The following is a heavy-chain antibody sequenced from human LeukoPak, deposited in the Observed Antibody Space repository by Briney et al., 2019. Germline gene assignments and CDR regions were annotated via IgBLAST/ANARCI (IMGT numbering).Heavy chain of an antibody. CDR1: GGSISTYC. V-gene: IGHV4-4*07. CDR3: AREYSSSSGKNAFDV. J-gene: IGHJ3*01. D-gene: IGHD6-6*01. CDR2: IYASGNT. Sequence: PSETLSLTCTVSGGSISTYCWSLIRQPAGKGLEWIGRIYASGNTNYNPSLKSRVTMSLDTSKNQFSLRLTSVTAADTAVYYCAREYSSSSGKNAFDVWGQGTMVTVSS.